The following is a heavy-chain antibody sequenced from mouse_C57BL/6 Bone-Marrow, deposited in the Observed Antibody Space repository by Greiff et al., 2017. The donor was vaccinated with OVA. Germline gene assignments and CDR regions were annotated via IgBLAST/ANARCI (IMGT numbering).Heavy chain of an antibody. J-gene: IGHJ3*01. Sequence: EVQLQQSGPELVKPGASVKIPCTASGYTFTDYNMDWVKQSHGKSLEWIGDINPKTGGTIYNQKLQGKATLTVDKSSSTAYRELRSLTSEDTAVYYCARGIGAYWGQGTLVTVSA. CDR3: ARGIGAY. CDR2: INPKTGGT. V-gene: IGHV1-18*01. CDR1: GYTFTDYN.